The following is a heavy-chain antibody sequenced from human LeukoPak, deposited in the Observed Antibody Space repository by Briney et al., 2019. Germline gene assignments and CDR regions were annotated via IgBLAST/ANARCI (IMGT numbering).Heavy chain of an antibody. Sequence: PGGSLRLSCAASGFTFRLFAMHWVRQSPGKAPEGVAVTTFDGRNNYYADSVKGRFTISRDNSKKMLYLQMESLRAEDTAVYYCARDFSDVDTVPPAWGQGTLVSVSS. CDR3: ARDFSDVDTVPPA. D-gene: IGHD5-18*01. CDR1: GFTFRLFA. V-gene: IGHV3-30*03. J-gene: IGHJ1*01. CDR2: TTFDGRNN.